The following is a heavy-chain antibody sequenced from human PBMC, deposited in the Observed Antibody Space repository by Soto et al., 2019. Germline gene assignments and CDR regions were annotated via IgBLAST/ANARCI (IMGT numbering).Heavy chain of an antibody. D-gene: IGHD5-18*01. V-gene: IGHV1-18*01. CDR2: ISAYNGNT. CDR1: GYTFTSYG. CDR3: ARVEWIQLWFVGNWFDP. J-gene: IGHJ5*02. Sequence: ASVKVSCKASGYTFTSYGISWVRQAPGQGLEWMGWISAYNGNTNYAQKLQGRVTMTTDTSTSTAYMELRSLRSDDTAVYYCARVEWIQLWFVGNWFDPWGQGXLVTVYS.